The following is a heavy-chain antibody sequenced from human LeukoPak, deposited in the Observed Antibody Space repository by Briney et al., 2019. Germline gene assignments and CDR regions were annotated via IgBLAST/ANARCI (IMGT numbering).Heavy chain of an antibody. CDR3: AREGLWATGFDY. CDR1: GFTFSIYW. CDR2: IKQDGSEK. J-gene: IGHJ4*02. Sequence: GGSLRPSCAASGFTFSIYWMSWVRQAPGKGLEWVANIKQDGSEKYYVDSVKGRFTISRDNAKNSLYLQMNSLRAEDTAVYYCAREGLWATGFDYWGQGPLVTVSS. V-gene: IGHV3-7*01. D-gene: IGHD1-26*01.